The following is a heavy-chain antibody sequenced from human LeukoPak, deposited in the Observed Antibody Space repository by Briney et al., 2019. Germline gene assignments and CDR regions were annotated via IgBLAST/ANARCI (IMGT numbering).Heavy chain of an antibody. CDR1: GFTFSTFA. V-gene: IGHV3-23*01. CDR3: ATYRQVLSPFES. CDR2: IFPSGGEI. J-gene: IGHJ4*02. Sequence: GGSLRLSCAASGFTFSTFAMIWVRQPLGKRLEWVSSIFPSGGEIHYADSVRGRFTISRDNSKSTLSLQMNSLRVEDTAIYYCATYRQVLSPFESWGQGTLVTVSS. D-gene: IGHD2-15*01.